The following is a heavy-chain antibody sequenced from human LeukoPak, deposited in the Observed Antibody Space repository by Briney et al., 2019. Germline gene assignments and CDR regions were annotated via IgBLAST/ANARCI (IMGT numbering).Heavy chain of an antibody. J-gene: IGHJ4*02. CDR3: AKIAAPGSWHIDY. D-gene: IGHD6-13*01. V-gene: IGHV4-34*01. CDR1: GGSFSAYY. CDR2: INHSGST. Sequence: SETLSLTCAVYGGSFSAYYWSWIRQTPGKGLEWIGEINHSGSTNYNPSLKSRVTISVDTSKNQFSLKLSSVTAADTAVYYCAKIAAPGSWHIDYWGQGTLVTVYS.